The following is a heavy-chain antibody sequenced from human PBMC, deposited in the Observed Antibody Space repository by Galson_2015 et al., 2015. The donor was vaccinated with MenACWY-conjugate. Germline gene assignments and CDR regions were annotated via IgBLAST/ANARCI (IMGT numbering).Heavy chain of an antibody. CDR3: TRVQEGTSGSFDI. Sequence: SLRLSCAASGFTFSRYWMHWVRQVPGKGLVWVSRIRGDGSAIAYADSVKGQFIISRDNAKNTMFLQMNSLRVEDTDVYYCTRVQEGTSGSFDIWGLGTLVTVSS. D-gene: IGHD2-15*01. J-gene: IGHJ3*02. CDR1: GFTFSRYW. V-gene: IGHV3-74*01. CDR2: IRGDGSAI.